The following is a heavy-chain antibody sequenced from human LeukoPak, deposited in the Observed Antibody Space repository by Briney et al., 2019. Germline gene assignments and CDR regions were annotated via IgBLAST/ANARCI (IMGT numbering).Heavy chain of an antibody. V-gene: IGHV1-69*13. Sequence: GASVKVSCKASGYTFTGYYMHWVRQAPGQGLEWMGGIIPIFGTANYAQKFQGRVTITADESTSTAYMELSSLRSEDTAVYYCARDSGTYCGGDCYPSYYYYGMDVWGQGTTVTVSS. J-gene: IGHJ6*02. CDR3: ARDSGTYCGGDCYPSYYYYGMDV. D-gene: IGHD2-21*02. CDR1: GYTFTGYY. CDR2: IIPIFGTA.